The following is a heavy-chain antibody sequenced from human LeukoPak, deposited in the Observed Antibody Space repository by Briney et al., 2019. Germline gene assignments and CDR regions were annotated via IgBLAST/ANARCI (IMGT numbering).Heavy chain of an antibody. CDR1: GFTFSSYS. CDR2: ISSSGSTI. J-gene: IGHJ4*02. V-gene: IGHV3-48*04. CDR3: AREGAVGTIDY. Sequence: GGSLRLSCAASGFTFSSYSMNWVRQAPGKGLEWVSYISSSGSTIYYADSVKGRFTISRDNAKNSLYLQMNSLRAEDTAVYYCAREGAVGTIDYWGQGTLVTVSS. D-gene: IGHD1-26*01.